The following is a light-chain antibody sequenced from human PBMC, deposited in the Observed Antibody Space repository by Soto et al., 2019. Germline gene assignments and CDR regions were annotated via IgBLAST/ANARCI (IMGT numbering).Light chain of an antibody. CDR1: QSVSSNH. CDR3: QQYGSSYT. V-gene: IGKV3-20*01. Sequence: EIVLTQSPGTLSLSPGERATLSCRASQSVSSNHLAWYQQKPGQAPRLLIYGASSRATGIPDRFSGSGSGTDFTLTISRLEPEDFAVYYCQQYGSSYTFDQGTKLEIK. J-gene: IGKJ2*01. CDR2: GAS.